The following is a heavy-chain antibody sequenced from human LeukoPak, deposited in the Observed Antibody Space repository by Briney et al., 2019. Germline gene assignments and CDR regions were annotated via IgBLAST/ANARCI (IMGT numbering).Heavy chain of an antibody. D-gene: IGHD3-9*01. CDR1: GGSISSSSYY. J-gene: IGHJ4*02. Sequence: SETLSLTCTVSGGSISSSSYYWGWIRQPPGKGLEWIGCIFYSGSTYYNPSLKSRVTISVDTSKNQFSLKLSSVTAADTAVYYCASLAPYYDILTGYYRGPYYFDYWGQGTLVTVSS. CDR2: IFYSGST. CDR3: ASLAPYYDILTGYYRGPYYFDY. V-gene: IGHV4-39*01.